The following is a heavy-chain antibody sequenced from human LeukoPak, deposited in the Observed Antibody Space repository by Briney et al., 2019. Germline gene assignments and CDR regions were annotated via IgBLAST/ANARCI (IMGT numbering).Heavy chain of an antibody. Sequence: PSETLSLTCTVSGDSISSYYRSWIRQPPGKGLEWIGYIYYSGSTNYNPSLKSRVTISVDTSKNQLSLKLTSVTAADTAVYYCARELGATVVNYGMDVWGQRTTVTVSS. CDR1: GDSISSYY. V-gene: IGHV4-59*01. CDR2: IYYSGST. CDR3: ARELGATVVNYGMDV. D-gene: IGHD4-23*01. J-gene: IGHJ6*02.